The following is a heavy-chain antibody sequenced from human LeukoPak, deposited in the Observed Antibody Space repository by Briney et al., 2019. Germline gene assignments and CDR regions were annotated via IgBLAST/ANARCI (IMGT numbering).Heavy chain of an antibody. J-gene: IGHJ5*02. CDR1: GGSISSYY. Sequence: SETLSLTCTVSGGSISSYYWSWIRQPPGKGLEWIGYIYYSGSTNYNPSLKSRVTISVDTSKNHFSLKLSSVTAADTAVYYCARAYCGGDCPLFDPWGQGTLVTVSS. D-gene: IGHD2-21*02. CDR3: ARAYCGGDCPLFDP. V-gene: IGHV4-59*12. CDR2: IYYSGST.